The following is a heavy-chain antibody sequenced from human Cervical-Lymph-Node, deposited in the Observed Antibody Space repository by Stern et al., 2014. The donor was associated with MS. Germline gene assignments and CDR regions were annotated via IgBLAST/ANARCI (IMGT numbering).Heavy chain of an antibody. CDR1: VGTFSSSA. CDR2: LIPNIGTA. V-gene: IGHV1-69*01. D-gene: IGHD3-16*01. CDR3: ARNPGGYVYYYGMDV. J-gene: IGHJ6*02. Sequence: MQLVESGAEVTPPGSSVKVSCQASVGTFSSSAISWVRQAPGPGLEWMGGLIPNIGTANDAQKFQGRVKITADESTSTADMELSRLRSEDTAVYYCARNPGGYVYYYGMDVWGQGTTVTVSS.